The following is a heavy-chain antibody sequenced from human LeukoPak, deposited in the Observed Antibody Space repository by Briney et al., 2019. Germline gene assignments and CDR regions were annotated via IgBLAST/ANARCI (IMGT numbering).Heavy chain of an antibody. D-gene: IGHD2-15*01. CDR1: GFTLSTYG. CDR3: AKDLDCSGGTCHKAFDC. V-gene: IGHV3-30*02. CDR2: IRYDGSDK. Sequence: GGSLRLSCVASGFTLSTYGIHWVRQAPGKGLEWVAFIRYDGSDKFYGDSVKGRFTTSRDNSKNTLYLQMSRLRVEDTAVYYCAKDLDCSGGTCHKAFDCWGQRTLVTVSS. J-gene: IGHJ4*02.